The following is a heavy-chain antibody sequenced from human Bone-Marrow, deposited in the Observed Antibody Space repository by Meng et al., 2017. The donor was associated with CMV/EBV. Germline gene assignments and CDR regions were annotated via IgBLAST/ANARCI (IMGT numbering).Heavy chain of an antibody. CDR1: GGPISSSSYY. J-gene: IGHJ4*02. CDR3: ARHYDFWSFDY. D-gene: IGHD3-3*01. Sequence: SETLSLTCTVSGGPISSSSYYWGWIRQPPGKGLEWIGSIYYSGSTYYNPSLKSRVTISVDTSKNQFSLKLSSVTAADTAVYYCARHYDFWSFDYWGQGNLVTVSS. V-gene: IGHV4-39*01. CDR2: IYYSGST.